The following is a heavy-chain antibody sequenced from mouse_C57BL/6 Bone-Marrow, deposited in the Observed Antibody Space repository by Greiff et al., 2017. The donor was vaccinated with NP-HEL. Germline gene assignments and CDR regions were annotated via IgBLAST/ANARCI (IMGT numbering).Heavy chain of an antibody. CDR1: GYAFTNYL. V-gene: IGHV1-54*01. CDR3: ARSAYYSNLAWFAY. CDR2: INPGSGGT. D-gene: IGHD2-5*01. Sequence: QVQLKESGAELVRPGTSVKVSCKASGYAFTNYLIEWVKQRPGQGLEWIGVINPGSGGTNYNEKFKGKATLTADKSSSTAYMQLSSLTSEDSAVYFCARSAYYSNLAWFAYWGQGTLVTVSA. J-gene: IGHJ3*01.